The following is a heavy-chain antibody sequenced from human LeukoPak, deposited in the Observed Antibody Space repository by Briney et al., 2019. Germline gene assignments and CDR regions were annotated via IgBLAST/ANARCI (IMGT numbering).Heavy chain of an antibody. CDR1: GGSFSGYY. V-gene: IGHV4-34*01. J-gene: IGHJ3*02. CDR3: ARGVVGATTERAFDI. Sequence: SETLSLTCAVYGGSFSGYYWSWIRQPPGKGLEWIGEINHSGSTNYNPSLKSRVTISVDTSKNQFSLKLSSVTAADTAVYYCARGVVGATTERAFDIWGQGTMVTVSS. D-gene: IGHD1-26*01. CDR2: INHSGST.